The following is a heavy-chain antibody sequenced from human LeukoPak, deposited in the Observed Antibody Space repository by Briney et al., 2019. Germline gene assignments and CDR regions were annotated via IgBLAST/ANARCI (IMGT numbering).Heavy chain of an antibody. CDR3: AGLMTTVTTADY. CDR1: GGSFSGYY. J-gene: IGHJ4*02. V-gene: IGHV4-34*01. Sequence: SETLSLTCAVYGGSFSGYYWSWIRQPPGKGLECIGEINHSGNTNYNPSLKSRVTISVDTSTNHFSLKLSSATAADTAVYYCAGLMTTVTTADYWGQGTLVTVSS. D-gene: IGHD4-11*01. CDR2: INHSGNT.